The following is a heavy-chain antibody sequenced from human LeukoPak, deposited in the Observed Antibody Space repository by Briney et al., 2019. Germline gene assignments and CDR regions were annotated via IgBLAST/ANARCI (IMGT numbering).Heavy chain of an antibody. CDR2: ISAYNGNT. J-gene: IGHJ4*02. CDR3: ARVSSTGDYDFWSGPTRPFDY. V-gene: IGHV1-18*01. D-gene: IGHD3-3*01. CDR1: GYTFTSYG. Sequence: GASVKVSCKASGYTFTSYGISWVRQAPGQGLEWMGWISAYNGNTNYAQKLQGRVTMTTDTSTSTAYMELRSLRSDDTAVYYCARVSSTGDYDFWSGPTRPFDYWGQGNPGHRLL.